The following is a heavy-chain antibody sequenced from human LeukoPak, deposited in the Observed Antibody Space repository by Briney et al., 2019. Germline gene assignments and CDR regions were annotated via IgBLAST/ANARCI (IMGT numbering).Heavy chain of an antibody. D-gene: IGHD3-3*01. CDR3: ARSEDDFWSTYYFDY. J-gene: IGHJ4*02. CDR1: GGSISSYY. V-gene: IGHV4-59*01. CDR2: IYYSGST. Sequence: SETLSLTCTVSGGSISSYYWSWIRQPPGKGLEWIGYIYYSGSTSYNPSLKSGVTISVDTSKNQFSLKLSSVTAADTAVYYCARSEDDFWSTYYFDYWGQGTLVTVSS.